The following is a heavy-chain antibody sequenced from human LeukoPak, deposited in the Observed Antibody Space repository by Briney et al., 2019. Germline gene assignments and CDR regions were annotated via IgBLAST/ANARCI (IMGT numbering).Heavy chain of an antibody. CDR3: ARVRRQQLVLDY. D-gene: IGHD6-13*01. CDR1: GFTFNSYA. Sequence: GGSLRLSCAASGFTFNSYAMPWVRQAPGKGLEYVSAISSNGGSTYYANSVKGRFTISRDNSKNTLYLQMGSLRAEDMAVYYYARVRRQQLVLDYWGQGTLVTVSS. J-gene: IGHJ4*02. V-gene: IGHV3-64*01. CDR2: ISSNGGST.